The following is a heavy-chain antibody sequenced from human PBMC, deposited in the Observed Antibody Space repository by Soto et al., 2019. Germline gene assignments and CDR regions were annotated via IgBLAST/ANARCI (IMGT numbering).Heavy chain of an antibody. CDR2: ISYDGSNK. D-gene: IGHD5-12*01. CDR3: AKGEMATTRAFDY. CDR1: GFTFSSYG. J-gene: IGHJ4*02. Sequence: QVQLVESGGGVVQPGRSLRLSCAASGFTFSSYGMHWVRQAPGKGLEWVAVISYDGSNKYYADSVKGRFTISRDNSKNTLYLQMNSLRAEDTAVYYCAKGEMATTRAFDYWGQGNLVTVSS. V-gene: IGHV3-30*18.